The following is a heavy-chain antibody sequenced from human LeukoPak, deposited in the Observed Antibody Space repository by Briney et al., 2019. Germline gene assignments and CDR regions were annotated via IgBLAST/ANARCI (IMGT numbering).Heavy chain of an antibody. D-gene: IGHD5-12*01. Sequence: WGSLRLSCAASGFTVSSNYMSWVRQAPGKGLEWVSVIYSGGSTYYADSVKGRFTISRDNSKNTLYLQMNSLRAEDTAVYYCARASGVATSNYYYYGMDVWGQGTTVTVSS. V-gene: IGHV3-53*01. CDR1: GFTVSSNY. CDR2: IYSGGST. CDR3: ARASGVATSNYYYYGMDV. J-gene: IGHJ6*02.